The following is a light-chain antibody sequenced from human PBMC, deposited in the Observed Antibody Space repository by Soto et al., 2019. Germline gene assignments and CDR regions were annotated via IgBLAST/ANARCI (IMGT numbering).Light chain of an antibody. Sequence: EIVLTQSPATLSLYPGERATLSCRASQSVSGCLAWYQQKPGQAPRLLIFDASNRATGIPARFSGSGSGTDFTLTISSLEPEDFAIYYCQQYKDWPTFGGGTKV. J-gene: IGKJ4*01. CDR1: QSVSGC. CDR3: QQYKDWPT. CDR2: DAS. V-gene: IGKV3-11*01.